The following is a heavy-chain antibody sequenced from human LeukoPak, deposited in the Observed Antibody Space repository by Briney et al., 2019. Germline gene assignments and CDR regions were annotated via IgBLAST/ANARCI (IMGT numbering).Heavy chain of an antibody. CDR1: GYTFISYG. D-gene: IGHD1-26*01. Sequence: GASVKVSCKASGYTFISYGISWVRQAPGQGLEWMGWISAYNGNTNYAQKFQGRVTMTTETFTSTADMEVTSLRSDDTAVYYCARGVGNEGLTIWGQGTLVTVSS. CDR3: ARGVGNEGLTI. CDR2: ISAYNGNT. V-gene: IGHV1-18*01. J-gene: IGHJ3*02.